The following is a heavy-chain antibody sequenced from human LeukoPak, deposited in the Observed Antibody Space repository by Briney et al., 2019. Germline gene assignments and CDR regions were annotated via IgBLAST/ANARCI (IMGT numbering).Heavy chain of an antibody. CDR3: ASKSRLAGTFDY. J-gene: IGHJ4*02. CDR2: IYYSGST. Sequence: PSETLSLTCTVSGGSISSSSYYWSWIRQPPGKGLEWIGYIYYSGSTNYNPSLKSRVTISVDTSKNQFSLKLSSVTAADTAVYYCASKSRLAGTFDYWGQGTLVTVSS. CDR1: GGSISSSSYY. D-gene: IGHD6-19*01. V-gene: IGHV4-61*05.